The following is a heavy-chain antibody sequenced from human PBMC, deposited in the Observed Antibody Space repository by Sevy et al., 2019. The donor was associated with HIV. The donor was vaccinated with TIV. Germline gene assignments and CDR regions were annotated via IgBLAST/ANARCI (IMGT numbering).Heavy chain of an antibody. CDR3: ATRKDYYDTSGYPFDS. Sequence: ASVKVSCKVSGYTLTELSMHWVRQAPGKRLEWMGTFDPEDDEKICAQKFQGRVTMTEDTSTDTAYMELSRLRSEDTAVYYCATRKDYYDTSGYPFDSWGQGTLVTVSS. D-gene: IGHD3-22*01. V-gene: IGHV1-24*01. J-gene: IGHJ4*02. CDR1: GYTLTELS. CDR2: FDPEDDEK.